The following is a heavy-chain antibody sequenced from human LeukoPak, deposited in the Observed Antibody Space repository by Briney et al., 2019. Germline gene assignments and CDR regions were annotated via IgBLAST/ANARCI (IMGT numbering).Heavy chain of an antibody. CDR2: INPSDGST. CDR3: ARDRDILTGYPKYYYYYYGMDV. D-gene: IGHD3-9*01. J-gene: IGHJ6*02. CDR1: GYTFTSYY. V-gene: IGHV1-46*01. Sequence: ASVKVSCKASGYTFTSYYMHWVRQAPGQGLEWMGIINPSDGSTSYAQKFQGRVTMTRDTSTSTVYMELSSLRSEDTAVYYCARDRDILTGYPKYYYYYYGMDVWGQGTTVTVSS.